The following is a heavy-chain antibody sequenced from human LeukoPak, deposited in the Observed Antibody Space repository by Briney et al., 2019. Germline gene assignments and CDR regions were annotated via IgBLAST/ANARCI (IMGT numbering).Heavy chain of an antibody. CDR1: GFTFSSYA. J-gene: IGHJ4*02. D-gene: IGHD3-10*01. V-gene: IGHV3-30*02. Sequence: GGSLRLSCAASGFTFSSYAMHWVRQAPGKGLEWVAFIRYDGSNKYYADSVKGRFTISRDNSKNTLYLQMNSLRAEDTAVYYCAKDIKYYYGSGSYGPSYYFDYWGQGTLVTVSS. CDR3: AKDIKYYYGSGSYGPSYYFDY. CDR2: IRYDGSNK.